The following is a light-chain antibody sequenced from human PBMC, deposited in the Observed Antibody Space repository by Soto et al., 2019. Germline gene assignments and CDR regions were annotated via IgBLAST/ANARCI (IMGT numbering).Light chain of an antibody. CDR1: SSNIGAGYD. V-gene: IGLV1-40*01. CDR2: DND. CDR3: QSYDSSMTAVA. J-gene: IGLJ2*01. Sequence: QPVLTQPPSVSGAPGQRVTISCTGSSSNIGAGYDVHWYKQLPGTAPKLLIYDNDNRPSGVPDRFSGSKSGTSASLAITGLQAEDEADYYCQSYDSSMTAVAFGGGTKLTVL.